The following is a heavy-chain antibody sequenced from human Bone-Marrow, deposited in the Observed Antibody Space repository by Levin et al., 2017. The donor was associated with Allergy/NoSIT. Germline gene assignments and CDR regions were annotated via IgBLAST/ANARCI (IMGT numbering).Heavy chain of an antibody. Sequence: PGGSLRLSCAASGFTFSNYGMHWVRQAPGKGLEWVAVVSYDGTNKYYGDAVKGRFSISRDNAKNTLYLQLNSLSGEDTAVYYCARGTISFDFDDWGQGALVTVSS. CDR3: ARGTISFDFDD. CDR1: GFTFSNYG. V-gene: IGHV3-30*03. D-gene: IGHD3-9*01. J-gene: IGHJ4*02. CDR2: VSYDGTNK.